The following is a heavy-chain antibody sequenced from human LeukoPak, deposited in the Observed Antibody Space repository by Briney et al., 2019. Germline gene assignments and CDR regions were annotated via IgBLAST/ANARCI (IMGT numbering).Heavy chain of an antibody. J-gene: IGHJ3*02. CDR3: ARDYYDSSGFDI. CDR2: IYHSGST. D-gene: IGHD3-22*01. CDR1: GGSISSYY. V-gene: IGHV4-38-2*02. Sequence: SQTLSLTCTVSGGSISSYYSGCIRQPPGKGLEWIGSIYHSGSTYYNPSLKSRVTISVDTSKNQFSLKLSSVTPAHTAVYYCARDYYDSSGFDIWGQGTMVTVSS.